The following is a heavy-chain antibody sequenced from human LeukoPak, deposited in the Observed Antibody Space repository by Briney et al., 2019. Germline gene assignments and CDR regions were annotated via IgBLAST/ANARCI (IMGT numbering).Heavy chain of an antibody. V-gene: IGHV1-46*03. D-gene: IGHD6-13*01. CDR3: ARAGYWAATGYATD. Sequence: ASVKVSCKASGYTFTNYYMHWLRQAPGQGLEWMGIINPSGGSTTYAQKFQGRGTMTRDTSTSTVYMTLSSLTSEDTAVYYCARAGYWAATGYATDWGQGSLVTVSS. J-gene: IGHJ4*02. CDR1: GYTFTNYY. CDR2: INPSGGST.